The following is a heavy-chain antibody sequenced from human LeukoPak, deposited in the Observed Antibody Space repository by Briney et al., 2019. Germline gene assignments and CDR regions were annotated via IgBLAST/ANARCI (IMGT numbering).Heavy chain of an antibody. D-gene: IGHD3-10*01. CDR2: IYYSGST. Sequence: SETLSLTCTVSGGSISSYYWSWIRQPPGKGLEWIGYIYYSGSTNYNPSLKSRVTISVDTSKNQFSLKLSSVTAADTAVYYCARVREYYYGSGRAFDIWGQGTMVTVSS. J-gene: IGHJ3*02. CDR3: ARVREYYYGSGRAFDI. V-gene: IGHV4-59*01. CDR1: GGSISSYY.